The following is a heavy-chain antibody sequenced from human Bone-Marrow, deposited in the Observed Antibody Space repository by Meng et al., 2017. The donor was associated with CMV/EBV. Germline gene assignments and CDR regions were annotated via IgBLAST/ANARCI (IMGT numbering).Heavy chain of an antibody. CDR2: IIPIFGTA. Sequence: SVKVSCKASGGTFSSCAISWERQAPGQGLEWMGGIIPIFGTANYAQKFQGRVTITTDESTSTAYMELSSLRSEDTAVYYCARDLVGYCSGGSCYSALFNYYYYGMDVWGQGTTVTVSS. CDR3: ARDLVGYCSGGSCYSALFNYYYYGMDV. V-gene: IGHV1-69*05. D-gene: IGHD2-15*01. J-gene: IGHJ6*02. CDR1: GGTFSSCA.